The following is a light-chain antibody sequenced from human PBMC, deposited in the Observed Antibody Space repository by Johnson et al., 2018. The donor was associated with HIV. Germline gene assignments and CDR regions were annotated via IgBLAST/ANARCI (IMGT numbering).Light chain of an antibody. Sequence: QSVLTQPPSVSAAPGQKVTISCFGSDSNIGNNYVSWYQQVPGTAPKLLIYDNDKRPSGIPDRFSGSKSGTSATLGITGLQTGDEADYYCGTWDSSLSAAGVFGTGTKVTVL. CDR2: DND. CDR3: GTWDSSLSAAGV. CDR1: DSNIGNNY. J-gene: IGLJ1*01. V-gene: IGLV1-51*01.